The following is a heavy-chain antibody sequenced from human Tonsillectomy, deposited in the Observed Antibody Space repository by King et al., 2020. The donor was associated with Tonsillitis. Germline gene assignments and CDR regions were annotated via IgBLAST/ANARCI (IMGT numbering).Heavy chain of an antibody. V-gene: IGHV4-39*07. CDR1: RGSISSSPYY. D-gene: IGHD2-15*01. CDR2: VYSTGST. CDR3: AGNTGFCSGGTCYLPSFDS. J-gene: IGHJ4*02. Sequence: QLQESGPGLVKPPETLSLTCTVSRGSISSSPYYWGWIRQPPGKGLEWLGSVYSTGSTYYNSSLKSRVTISVDTSKNQFSLNLKSVTAADTAVYYCAGNTGFCSGGTCYLPSFDSWSQGTLVTVSS.